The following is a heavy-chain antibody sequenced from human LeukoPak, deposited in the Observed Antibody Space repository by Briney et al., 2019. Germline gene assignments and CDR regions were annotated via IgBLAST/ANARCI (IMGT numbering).Heavy chain of an antibody. Sequence: GGSLRLSCAASRFTFSDYYMSWIRLAPGKGLEWVSYISSSSSTIYYADSVKGRFTISRDNAKNSLYLQMNSLRAEDTAVYYCARDTNVQGYSYAQENFEYWGQGNLVIVSS. D-gene: IGHD5-18*01. CDR2: ISSSSSTI. CDR1: RFTFSDYY. CDR3: ARDTNVQGYSYAQENFEY. J-gene: IGHJ4*02. V-gene: IGHV3-11*04.